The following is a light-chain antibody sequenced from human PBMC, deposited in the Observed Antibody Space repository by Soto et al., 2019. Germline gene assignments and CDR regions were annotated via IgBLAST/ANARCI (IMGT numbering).Light chain of an antibody. V-gene: IGKV3-20*01. CDR1: ESVASSY. J-gene: IGKJ5*01. Sequence: EIVLTQSPGTLSLSPGERATLSCRASESVASSYLAWYQQKPGQAPRLLIYGASSRATGIPDRFSGRGSGTDFTLTISRLEPEDFAVYYCQQYGSSSTFGQGTRLENK. CDR2: GAS. CDR3: QQYGSSST.